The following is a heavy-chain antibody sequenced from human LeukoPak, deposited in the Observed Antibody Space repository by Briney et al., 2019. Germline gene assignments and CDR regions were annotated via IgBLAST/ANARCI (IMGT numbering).Heavy chain of an antibody. D-gene: IGHD5-18*01. Sequence: ASVKVSCKVSGYTLTELSVHWVRQAPGKGLEWMGGFDPEDGETIYAQKFQGRVTMTEDTSTVTAYMELSSLRSEDTAVYYCATDGLNTAMGIDYWGQGTLVTVSS. V-gene: IGHV1-24*01. J-gene: IGHJ4*02. CDR2: FDPEDGET. CDR1: GYTLTELS. CDR3: ATDGLNTAMGIDY.